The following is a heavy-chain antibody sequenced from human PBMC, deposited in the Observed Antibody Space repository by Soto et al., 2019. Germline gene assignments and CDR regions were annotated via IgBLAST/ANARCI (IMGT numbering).Heavy chain of an antibody. Sequence: PSETLSLTCAVYGGSFSGYYWSWIRQPPGKGLEWIGEINHSGSTNYNPSLKSRVTISVDTSKNQFSLKLSSVTAADTAVYYCARSRRGYSGYKIDYWGQGTLVTVSS. CDR3: ARSRRGYSGYKIDY. J-gene: IGHJ4*02. D-gene: IGHD5-12*01. CDR1: GGSFSGYY. CDR2: INHSGST. V-gene: IGHV4-34*01.